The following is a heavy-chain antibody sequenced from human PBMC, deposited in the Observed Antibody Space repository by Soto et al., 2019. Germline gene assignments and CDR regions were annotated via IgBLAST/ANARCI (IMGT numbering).Heavy chain of an antibody. V-gene: IGHV4-39*01. CDR1: GGSISSSSYY. CDR3: ARQAMSSGWYWQIDP. CDR2: IYYSGST. Sequence: SETLSLTCTVSGGSISSSSYYWGWIRQPPGKGLEWIGSIYYSGSTYYNPSLKSRVTISVDTSKNQFSLKLSSVTAADTAVYYCARQAMSSGWYWQIDPWGQGTLVTVS. D-gene: IGHD6-19*01. J-gene: IGHJ5*02.